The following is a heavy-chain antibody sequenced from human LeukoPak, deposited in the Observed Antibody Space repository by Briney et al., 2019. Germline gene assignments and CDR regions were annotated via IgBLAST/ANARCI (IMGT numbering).Heavy chain of an antibody. CDR2: INHSGST. J-gene: IGHJ4*02. V-gene: IGHV4-34*01. CDR1: GGSFSGYY. D-gene: IGHD6-25*01. CDR3: ARGVAAATYYFDY. Sequence: PSETLSLTCAVYGGSFSGYYWSWTRQPPGKGLEWIGEINHSGSTNYNPSLKSRVTISVDTSKNQFSLKLSSVAAADTAVYYCARGVAAATYYFDYWGQGTLVTVSS.